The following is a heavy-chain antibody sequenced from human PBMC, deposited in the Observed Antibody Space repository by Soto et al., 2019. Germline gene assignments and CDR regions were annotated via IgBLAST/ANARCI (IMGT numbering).Heavy chain of an antibody. CDR2: INHSGST. Sequence: PSETLSLTCAVYGGSFSGYYWSWIRQPPGKGLEWIGEINHSGSTNYNPSLKSRATISVDTSKNQFSLKLSSVTAADTAVYYCARACCSSTSCYTCYYYYYGMDVWGQGTTVTVSS. V-gene: IGHV4-34*01. CDR3: ARACCSSTSCYTCYYYYYGMDV. J-gene: IGHJ6*02. D-gene: IGHD2-2*02. CDR1: GGSFSGYY.